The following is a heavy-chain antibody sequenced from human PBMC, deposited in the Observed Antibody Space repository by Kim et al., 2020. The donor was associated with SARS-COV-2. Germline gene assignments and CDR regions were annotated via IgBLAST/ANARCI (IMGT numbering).Heavy chain of an antibody. Sequence: GGSLRLSCAASGFTFSSYAMSWIRQAPGKGLEWGSTISPSDGSTYYADSVKGRFTLSRDNSKTTLYLQMNSLTVEDTAVYFCANRLGGWGAFHIWGQGTMVTVSS. CDR2: ISPSDGST. V-gene: IGHV3-23*01. D-gene: IGHD3-16*01. CDR1: GFTFSSYA. J-gene: IGHJ3*02. CDR3: ANRLGGWGAFHI.